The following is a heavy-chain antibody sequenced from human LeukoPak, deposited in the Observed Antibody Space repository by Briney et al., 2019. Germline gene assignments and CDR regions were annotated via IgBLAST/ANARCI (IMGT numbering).Heavy chain of an antibody. V-gene: IGHV4-34*01. CDR3: ASQPVFGVVNYFDY. D-gene: IGHD3-3*01. J-gene: IGHJ4*02. CDR1: GGSFSDYY. CDR2: INHSGST. Sequence: PSETLSLTCADHGGSFSDYYWSSICQPPGKGLEWIGEINHSGSTNYNPSLKSRVTISVDTSKNQFSLKLSSVTAADTAVYYCASQPVFGVVNYFDYWGQGTLVTVSS.